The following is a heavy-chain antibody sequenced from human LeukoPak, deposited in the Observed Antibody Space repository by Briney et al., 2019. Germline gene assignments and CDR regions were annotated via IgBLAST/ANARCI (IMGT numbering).Heavy chain of an antibody. J-gene: IGHJ3*02. CDR2: INPSGGST. D-gene: IGHD4-23*01. CDR1: GYTFTSYY. Sequence: ASVKVSCKASGYTFTSYYMHGVRQAPGQGLEWMGIINPSGGSTSYAQKFQGRVTMTRDTSTSTAYMELSSLRSEDTAVYYCARLLPGGGKAFDIWGQGTMVTVSS. CDR3: ARLLPGGGKAFDI. V-gene: IGHV1-46*01.